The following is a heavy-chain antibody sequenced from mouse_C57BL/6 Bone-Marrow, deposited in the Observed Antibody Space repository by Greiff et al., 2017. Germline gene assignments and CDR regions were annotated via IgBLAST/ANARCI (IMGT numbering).Heavy chain of an antibody. D-gene: IGHD2-3*01. CDR1: GFTFSDYG. CDR3: ARDDGYRYAMDY. J-gene: IGHJ4*01. V-gene: IGHV5-17*01. CDR2: ISSGSSTI. Sequence: EVHLVESGGGLVKPGGSLKLSCAASGFTFSDYGMHWVRQAPEKGLEWVAYISSGSSTIYYADTVKGRFTISRDNAKNTLFLQMTSLRSEDTAMYYCARDDGYRYAMDYWGQGTSVTGSS.